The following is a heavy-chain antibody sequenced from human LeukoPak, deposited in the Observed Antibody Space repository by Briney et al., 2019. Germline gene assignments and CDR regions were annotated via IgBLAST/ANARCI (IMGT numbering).Heavy chain of an antibody. CDR3: AKDGGMVRGVIIIGPYYYYMDV. V-gene: IGHV3-23*01. CDR2: ISGSGGST. Sequence: PGGSLRLSCAASGFTFSSYAMSWVRQAPGKGLEWVSAISGSGGSTYYADSVKGRFTISRDNSKNTLYLQMNSLRAEDTAVYYCAKDGGMVRGVIIIGPYYYYMDVWGKGTTVTVSS. J-gene: IGHJ6*03. CDR1: GFTFSSYA. D-gene: IGHD3-10*01.